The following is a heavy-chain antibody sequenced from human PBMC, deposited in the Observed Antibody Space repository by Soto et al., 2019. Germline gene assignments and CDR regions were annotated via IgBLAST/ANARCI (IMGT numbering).Heavy chain of an antibody. CDR3: AKEMYPRTVLDSSSPWGDY. CDR2: MSYAGTYK. D-gene: IGHD6-6*01. V-gene: IGHV3-30*18. J-gene: IGHJ4*02. Sequence: GGSLRLSCAVSGFTFSDYCMHWVRQPPGKGLEWVAVMSYAGTYKYYADSVKGRVTISRDLSGNTLFLQMNSLRLEDTAVYFCAKEMYPRTVLDSSSPWGDYWGQGTLVTVSS. CDR1: GFTFSDYC.